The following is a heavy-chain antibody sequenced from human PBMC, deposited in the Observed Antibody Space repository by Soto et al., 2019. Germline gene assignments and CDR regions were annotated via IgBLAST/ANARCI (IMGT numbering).Heavy chain of an antibody. CDR2: ISYDGSNK. V-gene: IGHV3-30*18. Sequence: GGSLRLSCAASGFNFSSYGMHWVRQAPGKGLEWVAVISYDGSNKYYADSVKGRFTISRDNSKNTLYLQMNSLRAEDTAVYYCAKTQLQWWSPTNYWGQGTLVTVSS. CDR1: GFNFSSYG. D-gene: IGHD2-15*01. CDR3: AKTQLQWWSPTNY. J-gene: IGHJ4*02.